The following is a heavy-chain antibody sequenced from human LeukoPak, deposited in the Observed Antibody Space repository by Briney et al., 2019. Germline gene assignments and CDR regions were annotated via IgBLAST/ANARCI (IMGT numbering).Heavy chain of an antibody. D-gene: IGHD2-15*01. CDR3: ARFGDCSDGLCFYYLDP. CDR1: GGSFNNSY. J-gene: IGHJ5*02. V-gene: IGHV4-34*01. Sequence: PSETLSLTCAAYGGSFNNSYWTWIRQSPGKRLEWIGEINHNGTTRYNKPLKSRVTISIDTSKNQFSLKLSAVTAADTAVYYCARFGDCSDGLCFYYLDPWGQGTLVTVSS. CDR2: INHNGTT.